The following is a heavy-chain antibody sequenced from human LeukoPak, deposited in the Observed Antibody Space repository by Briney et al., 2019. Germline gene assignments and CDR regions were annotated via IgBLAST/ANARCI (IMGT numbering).Heavy chain of an antibody. J-gene: IGHJ6*02. Sequence: ASVKVSCKASGYTFTSYGISWVRQAPGQGLEWMGWISAYNGNTNYAQKLRGRVTMTTDTSTSTAYMELRSLRSDDTAVYYCARDPLEMIYSSGWHYYYGMDVWGQGTTVTVSS. V-gene: IGHV1-18*01. CDR2: ISAYNGNT. D-gene: IGHD6-19*01. CDR1: GYTFTSYG. CDR3: ARDPLEMIYSSGWHYYYGMDV.